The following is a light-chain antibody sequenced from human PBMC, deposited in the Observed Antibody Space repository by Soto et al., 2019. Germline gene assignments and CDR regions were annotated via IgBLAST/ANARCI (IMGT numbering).Light chain of an antibody. V-gene: IGKV3-20*01. Sequence: EIVLTQSPGTLSLSPGERATLSCRASQSVSSSYLAWYQQKPGQAPRLLIYGASSRATGIPDRFSGSGSGTDFTLTISRLEPEDFAVCYCQRFLTFSGGTKVEIK. CDR1: QSVSSSY. J-gene: IGKJ4*01. CDR3: QRFLT. CDR2: GAS.